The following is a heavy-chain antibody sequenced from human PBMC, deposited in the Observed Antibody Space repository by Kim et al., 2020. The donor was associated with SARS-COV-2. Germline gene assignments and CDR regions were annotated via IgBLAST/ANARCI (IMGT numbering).Heavy chain of an antibody. CDR1: GGSFSGYY. CDR3: ARGILFGAYGMDV. V-gene: IGHV4-34*01. D-gene: IGHD3-10*02. J-gene: IGHJ6*02. CDR2: INHSGST. Sequence: SETLSLTCAVYGGSFSGYYWSWIRQPPGKGLEWIGEINHSGSTNYNPSLKSRVTISVDTSKNQFSLKLSSVTAADTAVYYCARGILFGAYGMDVWGQGTTGTVSS.